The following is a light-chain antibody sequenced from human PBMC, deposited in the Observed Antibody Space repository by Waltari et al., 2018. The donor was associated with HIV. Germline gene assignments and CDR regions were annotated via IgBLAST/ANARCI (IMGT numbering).Light chain of an antibody. J-gene: IGKJ1*01. Sequence: DIQMTQSPSSLSASVGDRVTITCRASQNITSYLKWYQQKPGKAPKLLIYATSTLQSGVPSRFSASGSGTDFTLTISSLQPEDFATDYCQQSYSTPRTFGHGTKVEIK. CDR1: QNITSY. V-gene: IGKV1-39*01. CDR3: QQSYSTPRT. CDR2: ATS.